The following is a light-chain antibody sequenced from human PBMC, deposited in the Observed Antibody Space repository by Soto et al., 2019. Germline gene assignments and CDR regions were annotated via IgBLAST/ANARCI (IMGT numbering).Light chain of an antibody. V-gene: IGKV3-20*01. CDR1: QSISSGY. Sequence: EIVLTPSPGTLSLSPGERATLSCRASQSISSGYLAWYQQKPGQAPRLLIYGASSRATGVPDRFSGSGSGTDFTLTISRLEPEDFAVYYCQQYGTSPWTFGQGTKVDIK. J-gene: IGKJ1*01. CDR2: GAS. CDR3: QQYGTSPWT.